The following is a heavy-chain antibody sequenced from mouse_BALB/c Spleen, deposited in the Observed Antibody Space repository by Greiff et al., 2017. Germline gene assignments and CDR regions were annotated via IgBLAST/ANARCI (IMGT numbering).Heavy chain of an antibody. CDR3: GRSNYDYDGAWFAY. CDR2: INPYNGDT. Sequence: EVQRVESGPELVKPGASVKISCKASGYSFTGYFMNWVKQSHGKSLEWIGRINPYNGDTFYNQKFKGKATLTVDKSSSTAHMELLSLTSEDSAVYYCGRSNYDYDGAWFAYWGQGTLVTVSA. V-gene: IGHV1-37*01. CDR1: GYSFTGYF. J-gene: IGHJ3*01. D-gene: IGHD2-4*01.